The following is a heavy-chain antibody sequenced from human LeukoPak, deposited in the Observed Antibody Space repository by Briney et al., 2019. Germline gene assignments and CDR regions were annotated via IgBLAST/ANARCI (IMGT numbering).Heavy chain of an antibody. V-gene: IGHV4-30-4*01. Sequence: SQTLSLTCTVSGGSISSGDCYWSWIRQPPGKGLEWIGEINHSGSTNYNPSLKSRVTISVDTSKNQFFLKLSSVTAADTAVYYCAGGRDNWNYRFSYYYYYMDVWGKGTTVTVSS. J-gene: IGHJ6*03. CDR2: INHSGST. CDR1: GGSISSGDCY. CDR3: AGGRDNWNYRFSYYYYYMDV. D-gene: IGHD1-7*01.